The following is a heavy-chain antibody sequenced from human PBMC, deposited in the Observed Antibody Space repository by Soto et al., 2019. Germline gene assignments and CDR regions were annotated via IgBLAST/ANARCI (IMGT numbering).Heavy chain of an antibody. D-gene: IGHD5-12*01. CDR3: ARQNPPGYSGYSGIYGMDV. V-gene: IGHV5-51*01. Sequence: PGESLKISCKGSGYSFTSYWIGWVRQMPGKGLEWMGIIYPGDSDTRYSPSFQGQVTISADKSISTAYLQWSSLKASDTAMYYCARQNPPGYSGYSGIYGMDVWGQGTTVTVSS. J-gene: IGHJ6*02. CDR1: GYSFTSYW. CDR2: IYPGDSDT.